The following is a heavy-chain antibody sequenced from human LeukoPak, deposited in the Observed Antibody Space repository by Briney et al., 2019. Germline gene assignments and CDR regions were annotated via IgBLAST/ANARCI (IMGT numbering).Heavy chain of an antibody. CDR1: GFTFTSSA. Sequence: SVKVSCKASGFTFTSSAVQWVRQTRGQRLEWIGWIVVGSGNTNYAQKFQERVTITRDMSTSTAYMELSSLRSEDTAVYYCAAWSPSIAALDYWGQGTLVTVSS. J-gene: IGHJ4*02. V-gene: IGHV1-58*01. CDR2: IVVGSGNT. CDR3: AAWSPSIAALDY. D-gene: IGHD6-6*01.